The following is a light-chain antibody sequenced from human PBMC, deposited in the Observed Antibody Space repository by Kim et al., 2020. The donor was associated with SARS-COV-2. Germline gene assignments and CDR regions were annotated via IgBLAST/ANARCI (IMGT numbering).Light chain of an antibody. CDR1: QVLRTY. Sequence: AYVGYTLTLTCRASQVLRTYVSSYHQTPGKAPTLLIFAASTLQSGVPSRFSGSGSGTYFTLTISSLQPEDVATYYCQKYNSAPFTFGPGTKVDIK. CDR3: QKYNSAPFT. V-gene: IGKV1-27*01. J-gene: IGKJ3*01. CDR2: AAS.